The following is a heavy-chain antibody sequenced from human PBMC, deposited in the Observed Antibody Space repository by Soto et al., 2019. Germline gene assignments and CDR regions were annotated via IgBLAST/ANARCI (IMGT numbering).Heavy chain of an antibody. CDR1: GGTFSSYA. D-gene: IGHD3-10*01. J-gene: IGHJ6*02. Sequence: QVQLVQSGAEVKKPGSSVKVSCKAPGGTFSSYAISWVRQAPGQGLEWMGGIIPIFGTANYAQKFQGRVTLTPDESTSTAYMELSSLGSEDTAGYYCARVPMGRGARDYYYYFGMDVWGQGTTVTVSS. V-gene: IGHV1-69*05. CDR3: ARVPMGRGARDYYYYFGMDV. CDR2: IIPIFGTA.